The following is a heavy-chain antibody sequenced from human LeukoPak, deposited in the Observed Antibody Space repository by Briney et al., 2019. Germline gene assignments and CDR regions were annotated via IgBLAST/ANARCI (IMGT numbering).Heavy chain of an antibody. J-gene: IGHJ4*02. CDR3: ASATYYYDSSGYYFDY. D-gene: IGHD3-22*01. Sequence: SVKVSCKASGGTFSSYAISWVRQAPGQGLEWMGGIIPIFGTANYAQKFQGRVTITTDESTSTAYMELSSLRSEDTAVYYCASATYYYDSSGYYFDYWGQRTLVTVSS. CDR1: GGTFSSYA. CDR2: IIPIFGTA. V-gene: IGHV1-69*05.